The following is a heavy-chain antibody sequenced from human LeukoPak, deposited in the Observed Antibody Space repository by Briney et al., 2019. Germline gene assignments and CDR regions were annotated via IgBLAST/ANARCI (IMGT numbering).Heavy chain of an antibody. J-gene: IGHJ4*02. CDR3: AREGGYDFWSGYDY. CDR2: TYYREST. CDR1: AGSTSSIGSY. D-gene: IGHD3-3*01. V-gene: IGHV4-39*06. Sequence: SETLSPTCAVSAGSTSSIGSYWGWIRHPPGKGLEWIGSTYYRESTHYNPCLKSRVPRSVATSKNQLTLDSSSLTATAKVVYYRAREGGYDFWSGYDYWGQGTLVTVSS.